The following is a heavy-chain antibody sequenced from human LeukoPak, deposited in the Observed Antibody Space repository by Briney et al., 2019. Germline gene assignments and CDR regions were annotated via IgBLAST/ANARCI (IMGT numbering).Heavy chain of an antibody. V-gene: IGHV3-53*01. CDR1: GFTVSSNY. Sequence: GGSLRLSCAASGFTVSSNYMSWVRQAPGKGLEWVSTISGAGATYYADSVKGRFTISRDNSENTLYLQMNSLRAEDTAVYYCARWRDMKAPGGMDVWGQGTTVTVSS. J-gene: IGHJ6*02. CDR3: ARWRDMKAPGGMDV. CDR2: ISGAGAT. D-gene: IGHD2-15*01.